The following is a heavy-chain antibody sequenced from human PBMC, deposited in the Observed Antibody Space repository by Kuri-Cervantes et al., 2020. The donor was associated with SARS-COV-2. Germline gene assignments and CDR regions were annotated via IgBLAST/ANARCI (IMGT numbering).Heavy chain of an antibody. D-gene: IGHD1-26*01. CDR2: MSYDGSNK. Sequence: GGSLRLSCAASGFTFSSYAMHWVRQAPGKGLEWVAVMSYDGSNKYYADSVKGRFTNSRDNSKNTLYLQMNSLRAEDTAVYYCVKDKSRIVGSRMELDGMDVWGQGTTVTVSS. V-gene: IGHV3-30-3*01. CDR3: VKDKSRIVGSRMELDGMDV. J-gene: IGHJ6*02. CDR1: GFTFSSYA.